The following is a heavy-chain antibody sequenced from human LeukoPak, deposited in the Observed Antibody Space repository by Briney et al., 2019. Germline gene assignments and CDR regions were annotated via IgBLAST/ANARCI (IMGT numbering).Heavy chain of an antibody. CDR2: INPNSGGT. V-gene: IGHV1-2*02. CDR3: ARGLVTRVPIIDY. J-gene: IGHJ4*02. Sequence: ASVKVSCKASGYTFTGYYMHWVRQAPGQGLEWMGWINPNSGGTNYAQKFQGRVTMTRDTSISTAYMELSRLRSDDTAVYYRARGLVTRVPIIDYWGQGTLVTVSS. D-gene: IGHD4-11*01. CDR1: GYTFTGYY.